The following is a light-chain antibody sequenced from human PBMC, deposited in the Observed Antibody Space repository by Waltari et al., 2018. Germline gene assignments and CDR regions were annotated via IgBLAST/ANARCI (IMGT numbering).Light chain of an antibody. V-gene: IGLV2-14*01. Sequence: QSALTQPASVSGSPGQSITISCTGTSSNIGGYNYVSCYQQHPGKAPNLMIYDVNKRPSGVSNRFSGSKSGNTASLTISGLQAEDEADYYCSSYTTSSTLMVFGGGTKLSVL. CDR3: SSYTTSSTLMV. CDR1: SSNIGGYNY. J-gene: IGLJ2*01. CDR2: DVN.